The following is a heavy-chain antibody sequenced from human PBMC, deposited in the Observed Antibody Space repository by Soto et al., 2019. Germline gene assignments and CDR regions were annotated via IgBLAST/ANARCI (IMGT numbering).Heavy chain of an antibody. CDR2: ISSGGTST. V-gene: IGHV3-23*01. Sequence: EVQLLESGGGLVQPGGSLRLSCAASGFTFSTYAMSWVRQAPGKGLEWISSISSGGTSTYYADSVKGQISISRDNSKNTLYLQMNTLRAEDTAIYYCAKDLSGEYHGGGNWFDPWGQGTLVTVSS. J-gene: IGHJ5*02. CDR1: GFTFSTYA. D-gene: IGHD7-27*01. CDR3: AKDLSGEYHGGGNWFDP.